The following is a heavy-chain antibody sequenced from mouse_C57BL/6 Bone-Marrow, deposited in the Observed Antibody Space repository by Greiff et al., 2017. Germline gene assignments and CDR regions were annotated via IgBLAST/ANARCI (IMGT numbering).Heavy chain of an antibody. CDR1: GYAFTNYL. CDR2: INPGSGGT. Sequence: VKVVESGAELVRPGTSVKVSCKASGYAFTNYLIEWVKQRPGQGLEWIGVINPGSGGTNYNEKVKGTATLTADKSSSTAYMQLISLTSEDSAVYFCAIGGWTFEVWGTGTTVTVSS. V-gene: IGHV1-54*01. J-gene: IGHJ1*03. D-gene: IGHD1-1*02. CDR3: AIGGWTFEV.